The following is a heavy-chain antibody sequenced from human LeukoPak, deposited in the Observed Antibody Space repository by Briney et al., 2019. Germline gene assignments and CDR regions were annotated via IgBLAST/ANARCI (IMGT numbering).Heavy chain of an antibody. D-gene: IGHD2-15*01. V-gene: IGHV3-23*01. CDR3: DKSCGSFCDFGY. Sequence: GRTLRLSCAASGFTFSSCAMNWVRQAPAKGLEWVSAISGSGDTTYYADSVKGRFTISRDNSKNTLSLQLNILRPEDTAVYNFDKSCGSFCDFGYQGTGAIVSASS. J-gene: IGHJ4*02. CDR2: ISGSGDTT. CDR1: GFTFSSCA.